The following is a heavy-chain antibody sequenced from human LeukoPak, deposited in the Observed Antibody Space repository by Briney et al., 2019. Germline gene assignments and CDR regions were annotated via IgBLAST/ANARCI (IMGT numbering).Heavy chain of an antibody. CDR1: GFTFSTYA. V-gene: IGHV3-23*01. CDR3: AKDRCGTTSCYLLDY. D-gene: IGHD2-2*01. Sequence: GGSLRLSCAASGFTFSTYAMSWVRQAPGKGLEWVSAIGGSSGSTNYADSVKGRFAISRDSSNNTVYLQMTSLRAEDTAVYYCAKDRCGTTSCYLLDYWGQGSLVTVSS. CDR2: IGGSSGST. J-gene: IGHJ4*02.